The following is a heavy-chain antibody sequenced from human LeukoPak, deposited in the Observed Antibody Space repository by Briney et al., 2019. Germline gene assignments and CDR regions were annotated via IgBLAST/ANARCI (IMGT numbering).Heavy chain of an antibody. CDR3: ARLGEGVYFDY. V-gene: IGHV3-23*01. CDR2: ISGSGGST. D-gene: IGHD3-10*01. J-gene: IGHJ4*02. Sequence: GGSLRLSCAASGFTLSSYGMSWVRQAPGKGLEWVSAISGSGGSTYYADSVKGRFTISRDNAKNSLYLQMNSLRAEDTAVYYCARLGEGVYFDYWGQGTLVTVSS. CDR1: GFTLSSYG.